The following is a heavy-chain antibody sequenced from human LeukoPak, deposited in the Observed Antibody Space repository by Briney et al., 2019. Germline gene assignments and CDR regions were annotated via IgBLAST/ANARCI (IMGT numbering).Heavy chain of an antibody. J-gene: IGHJ4*02. D-gene: IGHD3-22*01. Sequence: TGGSLRLSCAASGFTFSSYAMHWVRQAPGKGLEWVAVISYDGSNKYYADSVKGRFTISRDNSKNTLYLQMNSLRAEDTAVYYCARGRDYYDSSGYYPVNFDYWGQGTLVTVSS. CDR1: GFTFSSYA. CDR2: ISYDGSNK. CDR3: ARGRDYYDSSGYYPVNFDY. V-gene: IGHV3-30*04.